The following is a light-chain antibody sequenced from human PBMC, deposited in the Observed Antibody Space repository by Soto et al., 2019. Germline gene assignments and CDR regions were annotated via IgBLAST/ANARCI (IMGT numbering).Light chain of an antibody. CDR1: QSVGSY. CDR2: DAS. V-gene: IGKV3-11*01. CDR3: QQRGNWPTLT. Sequence: EIVLTQSPATLSLSPGERATLSCRASQSVGSYLAWYQHKPGQAPRLLIYDASNRATGIPARFSGSGSGTAFTLTISSLEPEDFAVYYCQQRGNWPTLTFGGGTKVEIK. J-gene: IGKJ4*01.